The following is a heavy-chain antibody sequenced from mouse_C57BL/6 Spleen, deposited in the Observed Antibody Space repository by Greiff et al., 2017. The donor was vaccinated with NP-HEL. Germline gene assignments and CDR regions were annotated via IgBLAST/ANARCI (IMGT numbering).Heavy chain of an antibody. CDR1: GYSLTSGYY. V-gene: IGHV3-6*01. Sequence: EVQLQRSGPGLVKPSQSLSLTCSVTGYSLTSGYYWTWIRQFPGNKLEWMGYISYDGSNNYNPSLKNRISITRDTSKNQFFLKLNSVTTEDTATYYCARGTPFAYWGQGTLVTVSA. CDR2: ISYDGSN. J-gene: IGHJ3*01. CDR3: ARGTPFAY.